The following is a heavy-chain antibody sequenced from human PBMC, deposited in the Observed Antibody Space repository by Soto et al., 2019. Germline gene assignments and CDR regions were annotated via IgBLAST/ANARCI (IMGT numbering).Heavy chain of an antibody. CDR1: GFTFSSYA. D-gene: IGHD3-22*01. J-gene: IGHJ2*01. CDR2: ISGSGGST. CDR3: AKEGSGGYYGHLYFDL. Sequence: EVQLLESGGGLVQPGGSLRLSCAASGFTFSSYAMSWVRQAPGKGLEWVSAISGSGGSTYYADSVKGRFTISRDNSKNTLYLQMNSLRAEDTAVYYCAKEGSGGYYGHLYFDLWGRGTLVTVSS. V-gene: IGHV3-23*01.